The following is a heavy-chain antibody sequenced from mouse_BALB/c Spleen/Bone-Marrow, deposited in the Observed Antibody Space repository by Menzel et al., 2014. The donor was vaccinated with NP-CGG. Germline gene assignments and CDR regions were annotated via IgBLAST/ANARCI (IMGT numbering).Heavy chain of an antibody. CDR2: SSNKAKYNTT. CDR1: GFTFSDFY. V-gene: IGHV7-1*02. J-gene: IGHJ3*01. Sequence: EVMLVESGGGLVQPGDSLRLSCATSGFTFSDFYMQWVRQPPGKRLEWIAASSNKAKYNTTEYSASVKGRSIVSRDTSQSVLYLQMNSLRAEDTAIYYCARDVRYGNYFVYWGQGTLVTVSA. D-gene: IGHD2-10*02. CDR3: ARDVRYGNYFVY.